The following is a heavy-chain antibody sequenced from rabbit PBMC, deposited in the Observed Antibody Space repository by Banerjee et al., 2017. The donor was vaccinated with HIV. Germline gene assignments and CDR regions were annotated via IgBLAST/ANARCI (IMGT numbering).Heavy chain of an antibody. CDR2: IYVGSSGTT. V-gene: IGHV1S45*01. Sequence: QEQLEESGGDLVKPGASLTLTCTASGFSFSGNQYMCWVRQAPGKGLEWIACIYVGSSGTTSYASWAKGRFTISKTSSTTVTLQMPSLTAADTATYFCARDPYDGDSPPNSFVLWGQGTLVTVS. J-gene: IGHJ6*01. CDR1: GFSFSGNQY. CDR3: ARDPYDGDSPPNSFVL. D-gene: IGHD2-1*01.